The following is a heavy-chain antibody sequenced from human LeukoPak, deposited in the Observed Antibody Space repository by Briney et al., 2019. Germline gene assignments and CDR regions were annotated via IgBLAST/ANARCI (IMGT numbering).Heavy chain of an antibody. CDR2: INYSGST. Sequence: SQTLSLTCTVSGGSISSDNYQWSWIRQPPGKGLEWIGYINYSGSTYYNPSLKSRVTISVDTSKNHFSLRLSSVTAADTAVYYCARYSSGSTWFDPWGQGTLVTVSS. D-gene: IGHD3-10*01. V-gene: IGHV4-30-4*01. J-gene: IGHJ5*02. CDR3: ARYSSGSTWFDP. CDR1: GGSISSDNYQ.